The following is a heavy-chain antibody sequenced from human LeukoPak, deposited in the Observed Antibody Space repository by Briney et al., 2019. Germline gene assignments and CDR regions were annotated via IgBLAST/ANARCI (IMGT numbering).Heavy chain of an antibody. CDR2: IYYSGST. J-gene: IGHJ4*02. Sequence: SETLSLTCTVSGGSISSSSYYWGWIRQPPGKGLEWIGSIYYSGSTYYNPSLKSRVTISVDTSKNQFSLKLNSVTAADTAVYYCAPNAILTGYNYWGQGTLVTVSS. D-gene: IGHD3-9*01. V-gene: IGHV4-39*01. CDR3: APNAILTGYNY. CDR1: GGSISSSSYY.